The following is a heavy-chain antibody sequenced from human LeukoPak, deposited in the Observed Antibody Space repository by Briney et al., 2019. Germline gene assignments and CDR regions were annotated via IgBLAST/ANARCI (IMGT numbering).Heavy chain of an antibody. CDR3: ARDRAANQDWVEFDP. Sequence: PAGGSLRLSCAVSGFRVSDYYMSWVRQAPGKGLEWVGLIRDSGEAFYADFARGRFAIFRDESENTLYLQMNSLRVEDTAVYFCARDRAANQDWVEFDPWGQGTPVIVSS. J-gene: IGHJ5*02. D-gene: IGHD3/OR15-3a*01. CDR1: GFRVSDYY. CDR2: IRDSGEA. V-gene: IGHV3-66*03.